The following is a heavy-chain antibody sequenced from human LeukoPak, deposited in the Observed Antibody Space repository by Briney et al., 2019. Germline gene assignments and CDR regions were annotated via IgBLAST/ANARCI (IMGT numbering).Heavy chain of an antibody. CDR2: ISYDASNK. CDR1: GFTFSRYG. J-gene: IGHJ4*02. V-gene: IGHV3-30*18. D-gene: IGHD3-3*02. Sequence: GGSLRLSCAASGFTFSRYGMHWVRQTPGKGLEWVAVISYDASNKYYADSVKGRFTISRDNSKNTLDLQMNSLRAEDTAVYYCAKANGAIFGVAGYFDYWGQGTLVTVSS. CDR3: AKANGAIFGVAGYFDY.